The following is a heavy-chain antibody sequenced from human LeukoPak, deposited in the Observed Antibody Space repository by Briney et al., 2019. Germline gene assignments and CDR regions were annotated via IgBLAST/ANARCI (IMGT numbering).Heavy chain of an antibody. J-gene: IGHJ4*02. CDR2: IYYTGST. CDR1: GGSISSSH. V-gene: IGHV4-59*01. CDR3: ARDVGATTSYFDY. D-gene: IGHD1-26*01. Sequence: SEALSLTCSVSGGSISSSHWNWIRQPPGKGLEWIGYIYYTGSTNYNPSLKSRVTISLDTSKNQFSLRLSSVTAADTAVYYCARDVGATTSYFDYWGQGTLVTVSS.